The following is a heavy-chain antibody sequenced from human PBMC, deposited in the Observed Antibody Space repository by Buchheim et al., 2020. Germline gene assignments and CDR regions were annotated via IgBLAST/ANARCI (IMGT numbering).Heavy chain of an antibody. CDR3: ARDLSGSQDY. V-gene: IGHV3-74*01. Sequence: EVQLEESGGGLVQPGGSLRLSCAASGFTLRTYWMHWVRQAPGKGLEWVSRFNEDGSFTNYADSVKGRFTISMDNAENTLYLQMNRLRVEDTAMYYCARDLSGSQDYWGQGTL. CDR1: GFTLRTYW. CDR2: FNEDGSFT. D-gene: IGHD1-26*01. J-gene: IGHJ4*02.